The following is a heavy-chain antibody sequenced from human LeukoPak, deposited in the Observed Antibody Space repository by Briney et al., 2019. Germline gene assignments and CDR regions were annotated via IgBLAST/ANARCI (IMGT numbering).Heavy chain of an antibody. CDR3: ARALRGVTGDDAFDV. CDR2: ISSSSSYI. D-gene: IGHD3-10*01. Sequence: PGGSLRLSCAASGFTFSSYSMNWVRQAPGKGLEWVSSISSSSSYIYYADSVKGRFTISKDNAKNSLYLQMNSLRAEDTAVYYCARALRGVTGDDAFDVWGQGTMVTVSS. CDR1: GFTFSSYS. V-gene: IGHV3-21*01. J-gene: IGHJ3*01.